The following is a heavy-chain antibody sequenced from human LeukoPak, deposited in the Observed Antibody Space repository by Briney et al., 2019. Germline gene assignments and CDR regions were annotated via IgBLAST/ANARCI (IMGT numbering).Heavy chain of an antibody. J-gene: IGHJ3*02. D-gene: IGHD5/OR15-5a*01. Sequence: GRSLRPSCAASGFTFSSYGMHWVRQAPGKGLEWVAVISYDGSNKYYADSVKGRFTISRDNSKNTLYLQMNSLRAEDTAVYYCAKDLSMIHAFDIWGQGTMVTVSS. V-gene: IGHV3-30*18. CDR3: AKDLSMIHAFDI. CDR2: ISYDGSNK. CDR1: GFTFSSYG.